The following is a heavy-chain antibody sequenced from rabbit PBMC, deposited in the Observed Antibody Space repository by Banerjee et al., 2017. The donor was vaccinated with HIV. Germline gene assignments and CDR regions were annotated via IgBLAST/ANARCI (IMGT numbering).Heavy chain of an antibody. D-gene: IGHD8-1*01. CDR2: IIVITGKA. CDR3: ARDAATSFSSYGMDL. V-gene: IGHV1S45*01. J-gene: IGHJ6*01. Sequence: QEQLVEYGGDLVQPEGSLTLTCKVSGFPFSEKSVMCWVRQVPGKGLTWIACIIVITGKAVYASWAKGRFTCSKTSSTTVNLQMTRLTAADTATYFCARDAATSFSSYGMDLWGQGTLVTVS. CDR1: GFPFSEKSV.